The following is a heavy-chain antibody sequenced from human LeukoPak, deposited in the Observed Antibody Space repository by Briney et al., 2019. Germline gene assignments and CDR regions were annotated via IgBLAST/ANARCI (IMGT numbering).Heavy chain of an antibody. CDR3: ARVVLSSGWFTDY. V-gene: IGHV1-69*05. Sequence: SVKVSCKASGGTFSSYAISWVRQAPGQGLEWMGGIIPIFGTANYAQKFQGRVTITTDESMSTAYMELSSLRSEDTAVYYCARVVLSSGWFTDYWGQGTLVTVSS. CDR2: IIPIFGTA. D-gene: IGHD6-19*01. J-gene: IGHJ4*02. CDR1: GGTFSSYA.